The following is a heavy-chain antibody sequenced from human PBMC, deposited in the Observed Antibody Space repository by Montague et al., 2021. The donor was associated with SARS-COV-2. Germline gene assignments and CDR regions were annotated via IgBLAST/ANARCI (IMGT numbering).Heavy chain of an antibody. V-gene: IGHV4-38-2*02. CDR1: GYSISSGYY. Sequence: SETLSLTCTVSGYSISSGYYWGWIRQPPGKGLEWIGSIYHSGSTYYNPSLKSRVTISVDTSKNQLSPKLPSSVTAADTAVYYCARDRRRWLQLNNWFDPWGQGTLVTVSS. J-gene: IGHJ5*02. CDR2: IYHSGST. CDR3: ARDRRRWLQLNNWFDP. D-gene: IGHD5-24*01.